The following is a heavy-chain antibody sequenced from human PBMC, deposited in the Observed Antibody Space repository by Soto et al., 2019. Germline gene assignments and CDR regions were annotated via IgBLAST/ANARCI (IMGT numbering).Heavy chain of an antibody. CDR1: GFTFDDYG. J-gene: IGHJ4*02. V-gene: IGHV3-20*04. Sequence: GGSLRLSCAASGFTFDDYGMSWVRQAPGKGLEWVSGINWNGGSTGYADSVKGRFTISRDNSKNTLYLQMSSLRAEDTAVYYCVKDSFYGDYVEVVDDWGQGTLVTVSS. D-gene: IGHD4-17*01. CDR2: INWNGGST. CDR3: VKDSFYGDYVEVVDD.